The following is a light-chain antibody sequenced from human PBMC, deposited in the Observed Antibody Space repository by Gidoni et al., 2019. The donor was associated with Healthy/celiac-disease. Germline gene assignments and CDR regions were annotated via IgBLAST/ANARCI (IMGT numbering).Light chain of an antibody. J-gene: IGLJ2*01. CDR1: SSNIGNNY. V-gene: IGLV1-51*02. CDR3: GTWDSSLSRVV. Sequence: QSVLTQPPPVSAAPAQKVTISCSGSSSNIGNNYVSWYQQLPGTAPKLLIYENNKRPSGIPDRFSGSKSGTSATLGITGLQTGDEADYYCGTWDSSLSRVVFGGGTKLTVL. CDR2: ENN.